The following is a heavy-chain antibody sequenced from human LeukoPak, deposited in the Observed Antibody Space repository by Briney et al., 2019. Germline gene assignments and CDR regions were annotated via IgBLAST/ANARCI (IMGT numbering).Heavy chain of an antibody. V-gene: IGHV1-8*01. Sequence: GASVKVSCKASGYTFTSYDINWVRQATGQGLEWMGWMSPNSDNTGYAQKFQGRVTFTRDTPISTAYMELRSLTSEDTAVYYCARDYGGSSGWFDPWGQGTLVTVSS. J-gene: IGHJ5*02. CDR2: MSPNSDNT. CDR1: GYTFTSYD. D-gene: IGHD4-23*01. CDR3: ARDYGGSSGWFDP.